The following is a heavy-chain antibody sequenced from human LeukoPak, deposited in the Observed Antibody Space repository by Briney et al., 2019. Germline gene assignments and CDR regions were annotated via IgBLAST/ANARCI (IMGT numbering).Heavy chain of an antibody. CDR2: ISGSGGST. D-gene: IGHD3-16*01. Sequence: PGGSLRLSCAASGFTFSNYVMSWVRQAPGKGLECVSIISGSGGSTYNADSVKGRFTISRDNYKNTLYLQMNSLRVEDAAVYYCAKGGLGNAFDVWGQGTMVTVFS. CDR3: AKGGLGNAFDV. J-gene: IGHJ3*01. CDR1: GFTFSNYV. V-gene: IGHV3-23*01.